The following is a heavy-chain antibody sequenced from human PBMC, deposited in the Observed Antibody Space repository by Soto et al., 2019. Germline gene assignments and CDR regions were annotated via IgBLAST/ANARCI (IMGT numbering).Heavy chain of an antibody. V-gene: IGHV3-23*01. Sequence: GGSLRLSCTASGFILSNYAMNWVRQAPGKGLEWVSTLSEDGANEHYADSVKGRFTISRDGSKNTLYLQMNSLRAEDTAMYYCAKDPSTGSADYWGQGTQVTVSS. J-gene: IGHJ4*02. CDR2: LSEDGANE. CDR3: AKDPSTGSADY. CDR1: GFILSNYA. D-gene: IGHD3-9*01.